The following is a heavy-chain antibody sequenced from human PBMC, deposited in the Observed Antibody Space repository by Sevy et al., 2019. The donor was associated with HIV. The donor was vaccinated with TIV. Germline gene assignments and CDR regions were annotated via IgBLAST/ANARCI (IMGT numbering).Heavy chain of an antibody. D-gene: IGHD3-22*01. Sequence: GGSLRLSCAASGFTFSSYAMSWVRQAPGKGLEWVSAFSGSGGSAYYADSVKGGFTNSKANSKNTLYLQMNSLRAEDTAVYYCAKRATTKYYYDSSGYYLAHYFDYWGQGTLVTVSS. V-gene: IGHV3-23*01. J-gene: IGHJ4*02. CDR3: AKRATTKYYYDSSGYYLAHYFDY. CDR2: FSGSGGSA. CDR1: GFTFSSYA.